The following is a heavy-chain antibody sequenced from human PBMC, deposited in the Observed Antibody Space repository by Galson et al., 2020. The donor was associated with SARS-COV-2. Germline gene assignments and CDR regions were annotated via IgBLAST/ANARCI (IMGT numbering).Heavy chain of an antibody. CDR1: GFTFSSYA. CDR3: ATDPHDAFDI. CDR2: ISGSGGST. J-gene: IGHJ3*02. V-gene: IGHV3-23*01. Sequence: GESLKISCAASGFTFSSYAMSWVRQAPGKGLEWVSAISGSGGSTYYADSVKGRFTISRDNSKNTLYLQMNSLRAEDTAVYYCATDPHDAFDIWGQGTMVTVSS.